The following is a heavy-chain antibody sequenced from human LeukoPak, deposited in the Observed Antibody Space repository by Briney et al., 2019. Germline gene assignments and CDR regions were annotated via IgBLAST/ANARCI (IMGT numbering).Heavy chain of an antibody. CDR2: FDPEDGET. CDR1: GYTLTELS. V-gene: IGHV1-24*01. Sequence: LRASVKVSCKVSGYTLTELSMHWVRQAPGKGLEWMGGFDPEDGETIYAQKFQGRVTMTEDTSTDTAYMELSSLRSEDTAVYYCTRGSYGDYEYWGQGTLVTVSS. D-gene: IGHD4-17*01. J-gene: IGHJ4*02. CDR3: TRGSYGDYEY.